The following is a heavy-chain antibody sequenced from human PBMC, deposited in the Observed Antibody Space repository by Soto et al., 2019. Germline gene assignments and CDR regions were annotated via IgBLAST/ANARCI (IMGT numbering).Heavy chain of an antibody. CDR1: GYTFTSYD. CDR2: MNPNSGNT. D-gene: IGHD6-13*01. Sequence: ASVKVSCKASGYTFTSYDINWVRQATGQGLEWMGWMNPNSGNTGYAQKFQGRVTMTRNTSISTAYMELSSLRSEDTAVYYCARGTYSSSWYGSSFDYWGQGTLVTDSS. V-gene: IGHV1-8*01. J-gene: IGHJ4*02. CDR3: ARGTYSSSWYGSSFDY.